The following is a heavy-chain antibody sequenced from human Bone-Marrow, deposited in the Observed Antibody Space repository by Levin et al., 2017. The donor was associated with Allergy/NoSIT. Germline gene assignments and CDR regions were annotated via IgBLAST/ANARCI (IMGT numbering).Heavy chain of an antibody. CDR2: ISYEGSSK. CDR1: GFTFSTYA. J-gene: IGHJ4*02. D-gene: IGHD5-24*01. CDR3: VRDVLPDNYFDY. V-gene: IGHV3-30-3*01. Sequence: LSLTCAASGFTFSTYAMHWVRQAPGKGLEWVAFISYEGSSKNQADFGKGRFTISRDNLKNTLYLQMNSLRPEDTAVYYCVRDVLPDNYFDYWGQGTLVTVSS.